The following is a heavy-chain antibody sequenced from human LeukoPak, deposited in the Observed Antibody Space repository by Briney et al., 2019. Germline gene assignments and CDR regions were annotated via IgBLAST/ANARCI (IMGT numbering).Heavy chain of an antibody. CDR3: AREKTAYYYDSSGYYPRTHRWFDP. D-gene: IGHD3-22*01. CDR1: GYTFTSYY. Sequence: ASVKVSCKASGYTFTSYYMHWVRRAPGQGLEWMGIINPSGGSTSYAQKFQGRVTMTRDTSTSTVYMELSSLRSEDTAVYYCAREKTAYYYDSSGYYPRTHRWFDPWGQGTLVTVSS. CDR2: INPSGGST. J-gene: IGHJ5*02. V-gene: IGHV1-46*01.